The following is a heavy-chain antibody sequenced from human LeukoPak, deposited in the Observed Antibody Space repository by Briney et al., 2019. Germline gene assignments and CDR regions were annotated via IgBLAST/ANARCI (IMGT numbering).Heavy chain of an antibody. J-gene: IGHJ3*02. CDR3: ARSIGSYYIGAFDI. V-gene: IGHV4-34*01. CDR1: GGSFSGYY. Sequence: PSETLSLTCAVYGGSFSGYYWSWIRQPPGKGLEWIGEINHGGSTNYNPSLKSRLTISVDTSKSQFSLKLSSMTAADTAVYYCARSIGSYYIGAFDIWGQGTMVTVSS. CDR2: INHGGST. D-gene: IGHD1-26*01.